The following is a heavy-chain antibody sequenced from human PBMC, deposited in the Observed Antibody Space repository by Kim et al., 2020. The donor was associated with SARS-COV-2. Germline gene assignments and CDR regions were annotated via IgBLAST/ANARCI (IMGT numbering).Heavy chain of an antibody. Sequence: SETLSLTCTVSGGSISSGDYYWSWIRQPPGKGLEWIGYIYYSGSTYYNPSLKSRVTISVDTSKNQFSLKLSSVTAADTAVYYCARDLLSRFLEYRGGAFDIWGQGTMVTVSS. D-gene: IGHD3-3*01. CDR2: IYYSGST. V-gene: IGHV4-30-4*01. J-gene: IGHJ3*02. CDR1: GGSISSGDYY. CDR3: ARDLLSRFLEYRGGAFDI.